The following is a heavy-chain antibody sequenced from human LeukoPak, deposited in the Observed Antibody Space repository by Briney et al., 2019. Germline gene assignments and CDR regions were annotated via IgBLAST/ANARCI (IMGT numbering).Heavy chain of an antibody. V-gene: IGHV4-59*01. CDR3: ARDGYSGNDGL. Sequence: SETLSLTCTVSGGSISSYYWSWIRHPPGKGLEWIGYIYHSGSTKYNPSLKSRVTISVDTSKNQFSLKLSSVTAADTAVYYCARDGYSGNDGLWGQGSLVTVSS. CDR1: GGSISSYY. CDR2: IYHSGST. D-gene: IGHD5-12*01. J-gene: IGHJ4*02.